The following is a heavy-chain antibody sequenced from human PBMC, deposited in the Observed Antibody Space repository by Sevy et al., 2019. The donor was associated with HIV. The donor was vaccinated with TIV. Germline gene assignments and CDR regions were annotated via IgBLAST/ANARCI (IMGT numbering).Heavy chain of an antibody. J-gene: IGHJ5*02. D-gene: IGHD3-3*01. V-gene: IGHV6-1*01. Sequence: SQTLSLTCTISWDSVSSSSVAWNWIRQSPSRGLEWLGRTYYRSKWYNDYALSVKNRIIISPDTSKNQLSLQLNSVTPEDTAVYYCARAITIFGLTIMLDPWGLGTLVTVSS. CDR2: TYYRSKWYN. CDR3: ARAITIFGLTIMLDP. CDR1: WDSVSSSSVA.